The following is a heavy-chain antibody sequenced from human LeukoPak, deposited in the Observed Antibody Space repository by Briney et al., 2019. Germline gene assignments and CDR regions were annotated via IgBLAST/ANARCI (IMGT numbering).Heavy chain of an antibody. Sequence: SETLSLACTVSGGSISSYYWSWIRQPAGKGLEWIGRIYTSGSTNYNPSLKSRVTMSVDTSKNQFSLKLSSVTAADTAVYYCARVIRDSSGYYFVDYWGQGTLVTVSS. V-gene: IGHV4-4*07. CDR1: GGSISSYY. CDR3: ARVIRDSSGYYFVDY. CDR2: IYTSGST. D-gene: IGHD3-22*01. J-gene: IGHJ4*02.